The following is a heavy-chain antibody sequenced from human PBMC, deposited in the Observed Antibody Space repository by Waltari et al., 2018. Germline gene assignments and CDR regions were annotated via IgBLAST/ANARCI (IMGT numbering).Heavy chain of an antibody. D-gene: IGHD2-21*02. CDR2: ISGDNSDT. Sequence: EVQLVESGGGLVQPGGSLRLSCVASGFMFSSYSMNWVRLAPGKGLGGVSSISGDNSDTYYSGSVKGRFTSSRDNAKNSLFLQMNGLRDEDTSIYYCAKEGLGGDRQFDYWGQGTLVSVSS. CDR3: AKEGLGGDRQFDY. CDR1: GFMFSSYS. J-gene: IGHJ4*02. V-gene: IGHV3-21*06.